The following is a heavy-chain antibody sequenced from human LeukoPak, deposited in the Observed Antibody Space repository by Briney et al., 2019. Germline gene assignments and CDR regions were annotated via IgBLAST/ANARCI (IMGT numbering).Heavy chain of an antibody. V-gene: IGHV1-69*01. J-gene: IGHJ5*02. D-gene: IGHD2-2*01. CDR1: GGTFSSYA. CDR3: ARGFGGRSYCSSTSCYAESWFDP. CDR2: IIPIFGTA. Sequence: SVTVSCKASGGTFSSYAISWVRQAPGQGLEWMGGIIPIFGTANYAQKFQGRVTITADESTSTAYMELSSLRSEDTAVYYCARGFGGRSYCSSTSCYAESWFDPWGQGTLVTVSS.